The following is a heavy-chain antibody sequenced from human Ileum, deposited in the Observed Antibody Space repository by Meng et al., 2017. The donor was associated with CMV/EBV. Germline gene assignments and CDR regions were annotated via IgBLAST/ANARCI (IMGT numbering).Heavy chain of an antibody. J-gene: IGHJ4*02. CDR2: INPTSGGR. CDR1: GYTFSGYY. D-gene: IGHD6-6*01. V-gene: IGHV1-2*02. CDR3: ARRRGGSSWGDFDY. Sequence: ASVKVSCKASGYTFSGYYMNWVRQAPGQGLEWMGWINPTSGGRNYAQKFQGRVTMTSDTSISTVYMELTSLTSDDTATYYCARRRGGSSWGDFDYWGQGTLVTFSS.